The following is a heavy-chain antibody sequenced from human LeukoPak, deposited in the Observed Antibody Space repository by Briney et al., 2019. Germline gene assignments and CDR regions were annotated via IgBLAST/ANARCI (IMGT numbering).Heavy chain of an antibody. Sequence: GGSLRLSCAASGFTFSSHNMNWVRQAPMKGLEWVSSIGTDGSYIYYADSTKGRFTVSRDNAKNPLYLQMNCLRAEDTAVYYCATTSIAAAVPGCFDYWGQGTLVTVFS. V-gene: IGHV3-21*01. J-gene: IGHJ4*02. CDR1: GFTFSSHN. D-gene: IGHD6-13*01. CDR3: ATTSIAAAVPGCFDY. CDR2: IGTDGSYI.